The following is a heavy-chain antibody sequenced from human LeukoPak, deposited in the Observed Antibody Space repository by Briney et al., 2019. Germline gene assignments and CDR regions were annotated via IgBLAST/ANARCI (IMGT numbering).Heavy chain of an antibody. CDR3: AKSPGGGATTLGY. CDR1: GFGFTRSA. D-gene: IGHD1-26*01. V-gene: IGHV3-23*01. CDR2: IGGAGGGITAGIT. J-gene: IGHJ4*02. Sequence: GEPLRLSCADSGFGFTRSAMTWVRQAPGRGLEWVASIGGAGGGITAGITYYSDSVKGRFTISRDNSINTLYLQMDSLRAEDTAIYYCAKSPGGGATTLGYWGQGTLVTVSS.